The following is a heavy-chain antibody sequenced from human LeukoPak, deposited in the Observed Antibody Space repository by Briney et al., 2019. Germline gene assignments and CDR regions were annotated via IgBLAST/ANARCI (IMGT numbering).Heavy chain of an antibody. Sequence: GGSLRLSCAASGFTFNSYSMNWVRQAPGKGLEWVSSISSSSSYIYYADSVKGRFTISRDNAKNSLYLQMNSLRAEDTAVYYCARGRGYSGYDAKSLGYWGQGTLVTVSP. J-gene: IGHJ4*02. V-gene: IGHV3-21*01. D-gene: IGHD5-12*01. CDR2: ISSSSSYI. CDR1: GFTFNSYS. CDR3: ARGRGYSGYDAKSLGY.